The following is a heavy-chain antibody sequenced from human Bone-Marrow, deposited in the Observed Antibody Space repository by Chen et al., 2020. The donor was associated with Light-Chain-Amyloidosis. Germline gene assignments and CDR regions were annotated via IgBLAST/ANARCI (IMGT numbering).Heavy chain of an antibody. J-gene: IGHJ5*02. CDR2: ISDSGGNT. CDR3: ARDTYYYDNIDYYSWFDP. D-gene: IGHD3-22*01. V-gene: IGHV3-23*01. CDR1: GLSFNDYA. Sequence: EVQLLESGGGLVRPGGYLRLSCAASGLSFNDYAMSWVRQAPVKGLEWVSDISDSGGNTNYADSVKGRFTISRDNSKNTLYLDMNSLRVDDTALYYCARDTYYYDNIDYYSWFDPWGQGTLVTVSS.